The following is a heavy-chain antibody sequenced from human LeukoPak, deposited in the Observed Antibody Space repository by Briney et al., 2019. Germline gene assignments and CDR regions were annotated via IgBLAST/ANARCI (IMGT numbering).Heavy chain of an antibody. CDR2: IYHSGST. V-gene: IGHV4-30-2*01. Sequence: SETLSLTCTVSGGSISSGGYYWSWIRQPPGKGLEWIGYIYHSGSTYYNPSLKSRVTISVDRSKNQFSLKLSSVTAADTAVYYCARRDLSGSGSGAFDIWGQGRMVTVSS. CDR1: GGSISSGGYY. CDR3: ARRDLSGSGSGAFDI. J-gene: IGHJ3*02. D-gene: IGHD3-10*01.